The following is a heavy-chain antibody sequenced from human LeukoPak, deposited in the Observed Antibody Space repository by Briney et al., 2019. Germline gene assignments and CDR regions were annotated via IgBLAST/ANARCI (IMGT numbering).Heavy chain of an antibody. CDR3: ARESTAPD. J-gene: IGHJ4*02. CDR1: GYSISSGYY. CDR2: IYHSGST. D-gene: IGHD5/OR15-5a*01. V-gene: IGHV4-38-2*02. Sequence: SETLSLTCTVSGYSISSGYYWGWIRQPPGKGLEWIGSIYHSGSTYYNPSLKSRVTISVDTSKNQFSLKLSPVTAADTAVYYCARESTAPDWGQGTLVTVSS.